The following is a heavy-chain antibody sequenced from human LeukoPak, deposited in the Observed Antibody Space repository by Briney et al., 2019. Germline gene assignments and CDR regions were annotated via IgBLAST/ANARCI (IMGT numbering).Heavy chain of an antibody. CDR2: IYYSGST. D-gene: IGHD4-17*01. CDR1: GGSISSYY. V-gene: IGHV4-59*01. CDR3: AREYRQDYGDDEPFYYMDV. J-gene: IGHJ6*03. Sequence: SETLSLTCAVSGGSISSYYWSWIRQPPGKGLEWIGYIYYSGSTNYNPSLKSRVTISVDTSKNQFSLKLSSVTAADTAVYYCAREYRQDYGDDEPFYYMDVWGKGTTVTVSS.